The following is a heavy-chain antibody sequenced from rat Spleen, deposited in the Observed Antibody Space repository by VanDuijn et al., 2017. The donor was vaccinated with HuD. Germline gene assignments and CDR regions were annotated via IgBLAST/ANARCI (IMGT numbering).Heavy chain of an antibody. CDR3: ARHYDYSNWFAY. CDR2: IRYDGGST. CDR1: GFTFNNYD. J-gene: IGHJ3*01. Sequence: EVQLVESGGGLVQPGRSMKLSCAASGFTFNNYDMAWVRQAPTKGLEWVASIRYDGGSTFYRDSVKGRFTISRDNANSTLYLQMDSLRSEDTATYYCARHYDYSNWFAYWGQGTLVTVSS. V-gene: IGHV5-25*01. D-gene: IGHD1-5*01.